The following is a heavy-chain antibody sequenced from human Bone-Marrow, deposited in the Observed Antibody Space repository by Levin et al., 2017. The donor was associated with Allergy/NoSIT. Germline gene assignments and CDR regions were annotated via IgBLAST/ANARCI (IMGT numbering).Heavy chain of an antibody. CDR1: GFTFSNYN. D-gene: IGHD2-8*02. J-gene: IGHJ3*02. CDR3: ARGIIGDVRVAHKEASDI. V-gene: IGHV3-21*01. CDR2: ISISGNHI. Sequence: GGSLRLSCAASGFTFSNYNMHWVRQAPGKGLEWVSSISISGNHIYYVDSVKGRFTVSRDNAKNSLYLQMNDLGAEDTAVYFCARGIIGDVRVAHKEASDIWGQGTMVSVSS.